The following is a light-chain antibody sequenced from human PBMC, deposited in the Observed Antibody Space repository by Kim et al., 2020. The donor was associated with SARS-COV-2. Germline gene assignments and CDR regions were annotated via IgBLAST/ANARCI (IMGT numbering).Light chain of an antibody. V-gene: IGLV1-47*01. CDR1: SSNIGSNF. J-gene: IGLJ3*02. CDR2: RNN. CDR3: AAWDDRMNGRV. Sequence: GQRVTISCSATSSNIGSNFVDWYRQRPGSAPKVLIFRNNQRPSGVPDRFSGSRSGTSASLAISGLRSEDEAMYYCAAWDDRMNGRVFGGGTKVTVL.